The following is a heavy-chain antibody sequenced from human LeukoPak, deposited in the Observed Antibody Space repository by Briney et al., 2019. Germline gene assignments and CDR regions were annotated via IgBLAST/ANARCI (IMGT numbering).Heavy chain of an antibody. V-gene: IGHV3-30-3*01. CDR3: ASSSQQLVPDAFDI. CDR1: GFTFSSYA. CDR2: ISYDGSNK. Sequence: GGSLRLSCAASGFTFSSYAMHWVRQAPGKGLEWVAVISYDGSNKYYADSVKGRFTISRDNSKNTLYLQMNSLRAEDTAVYYCASSSQQLVPDAFDIWGQGTMVTVSS. J-gene: IGHJ3*02. D-gene: IGHD6-13*01.